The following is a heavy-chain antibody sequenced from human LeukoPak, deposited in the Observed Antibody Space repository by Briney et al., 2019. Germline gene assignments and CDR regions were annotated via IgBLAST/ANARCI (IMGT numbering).Heavy chain of an antibody. CDR3: ARSTGSTMFIDY. Sequence: SETLSLTCTVSGGSISPYYWSWIRQPPGKGLEWLGYIYYSGNTEYKPSLKSRVAMSVDTSKNQFSLRLSSVTAADTAVYYCARSTGSTMFIDYWGQGTWSPSPQ. D-gene: IGHD3-10*02. J-gene: IGHJ4*02. CDR1: GGSISPYY. CDR2: IYYSGNT. V-gene: IGHV4-59*01.